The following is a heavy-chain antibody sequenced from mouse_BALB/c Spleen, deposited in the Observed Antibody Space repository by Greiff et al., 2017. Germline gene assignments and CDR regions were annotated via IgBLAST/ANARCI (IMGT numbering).Heavy chain of an antibody. CDR1: GFTFSSYA. J-gene: IGHJ2*01. Sequence: EVHLVESGGGLVKPGGSLKLSCAASGFTFSSYAMSWVRQTPEKRLEWVASISSGGSTYYPDSVKGRFTISRDNARNILYLQMSSLRSEDTAMYYCARKGDSPFAYWGQGTTLTVSS. CDR2: ISSGGST. CDR3: ARKGDSPFAY. V-gene: IGHV5-6-5*01.